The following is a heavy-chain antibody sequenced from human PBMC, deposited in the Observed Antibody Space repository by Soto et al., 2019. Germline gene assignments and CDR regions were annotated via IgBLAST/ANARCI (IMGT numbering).Heavy chain of an antibody. Sequence: GSLRLSCAASGFTFRDYYMSWIRQAPGKGLEWLSYISSSGGTEYYADSLEGRFTISRDNAKNSLFLQMNSLRAEDTAVYYCAKRMTTLTPYYYYYNMGVWGQGTTVTVSS. CDR1: GFTFRDYY. D-gene: IGHD1-1*01. V-gene: IGHV3-11*01. J-gene: IGHJ6*02. CDR3: AKRMTTLTPYYYYYNMGV. CDR2: ISSSGGTE.